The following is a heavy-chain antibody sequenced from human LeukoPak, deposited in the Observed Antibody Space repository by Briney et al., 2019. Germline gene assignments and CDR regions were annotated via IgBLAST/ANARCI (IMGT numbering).Heavy chain of an antibody. V-gene: IGHV4-39*01. Sequence: SETLSLTCTVSGGSISSSSYYWGWIRQPPGKGLEWIGSIYYSGSTYYNPSLKSRVTISVDTSKNQFSLKLTSVTAADTAVYYCARHPSGRMWLQQGGWFDPWGQGTLVTVSS. D-gene: IGHD5-24*01. CDR2: IYYSGST. J-gene: IGHJ5*02. CDR3: ARHPSGRMWLQQGGWFDP. CDR1: GGSISSSSYY.